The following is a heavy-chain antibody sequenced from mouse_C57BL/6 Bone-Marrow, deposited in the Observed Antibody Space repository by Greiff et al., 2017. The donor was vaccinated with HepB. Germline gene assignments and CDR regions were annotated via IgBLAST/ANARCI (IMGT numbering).Heavy chain of an antibody. V-gene: IGHV5-6*01. CDR1: GFTFSSYG. CDR2: ISSGGSYT. Sequence: EVNVVESGGDLVKPGGSLKLSCAASGFTFSSYGMSWVRQTPDKRLEWVATISSGGSYTYYPDSVKGRFTISRDNAKNTLYLQMSSLKSEDTAMYYCARLYSPMDYWGQGTSVTVSS. J-gene: IGHJ4*01. CDR3: ARLYSPMDY.